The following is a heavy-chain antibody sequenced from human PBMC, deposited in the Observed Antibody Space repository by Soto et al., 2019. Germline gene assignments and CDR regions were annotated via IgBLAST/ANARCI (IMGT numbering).Heavy chain of an antibody. Sequence: ASVKVSCKASGYTFTGYYMHWVRQAPGQGLEWMGWINPNSGGTNYAQRFQGWVTMTRDTSISTAYMELSRLRSDDTAVYYCAIDQRGLVWCIANDYYGMYVCCQGATVTVSS. V-gene: IGHV1-2*04. CDR1: GYTFTGYY. J-gene: IGHJ6*02. CDR2: INPNSGGT. CDR3: AIDQRGLVWCIANDYYGMYV. D-gene: IGHD3-16*01.